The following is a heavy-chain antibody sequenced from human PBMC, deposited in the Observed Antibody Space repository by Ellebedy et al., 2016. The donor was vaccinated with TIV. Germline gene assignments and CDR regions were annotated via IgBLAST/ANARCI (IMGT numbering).Heavy chain of an antibody. CDR2: MSSSSSRV. D-gene: IGHD5-24*01. CDR3: IKETRSDFDY. V-gene: IGHV3-48*01. CDR1: RFTFSTYS. J-gene: IGHJ4*02. Sequence: GESLKISCEASRFTFSTYSMNWVRQAPGKGLEWVSKMSSSSSRVYYADSVKGRFTISRDNSKNTLYLQMSSLRAEDTALYYCIKETRSDFDYWGQGTLVSVSS.